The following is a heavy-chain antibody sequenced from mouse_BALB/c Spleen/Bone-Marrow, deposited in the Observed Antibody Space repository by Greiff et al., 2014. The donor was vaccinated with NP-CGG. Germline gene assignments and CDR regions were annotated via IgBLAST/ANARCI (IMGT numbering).Heavy chain of an antibody. V-gene: IGHV3-2*02. CDR1: GYSITSDYA. Sequence: EVQLQQSGPGLVKPSQSLSLTCTVTGYSITSDYAWNWIRQFPGNKLEWMAYISYRGSTAYNPSLISRISITRDTSKNQFFLQLNSVTTEGTATYYCARGYRYDEDYFDFWGQGTTLTVSS. CDR3: ARGYRYDEDYFDF. J-gene: IGHJ2*01. D-gene: IGHD2-14*01. CDR2: ISYRGST.